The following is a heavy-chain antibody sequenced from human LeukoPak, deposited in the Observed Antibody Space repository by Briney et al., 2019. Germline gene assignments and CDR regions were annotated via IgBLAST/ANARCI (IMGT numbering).Heavy chain of an antibody. V-gene: IGHV1-18*01. J-gene: IGHJ6*02. CDR2: ISAYNGNI. Sequence: ASVKVSCKASGYTFSSYGLTWVRQAPGQGLEWMGWISAYNGNINYAQKFQGRVTVTTDTSTSTAYMELRSLRSDDTAVYFCARDTVIVPAYYYYGMDLWGQGTTVTVSS. CDR3: ARDTVIVPAYYYYGMDL. CDR1: GYTFSSYG. D-gene: IGHD2-2*01.